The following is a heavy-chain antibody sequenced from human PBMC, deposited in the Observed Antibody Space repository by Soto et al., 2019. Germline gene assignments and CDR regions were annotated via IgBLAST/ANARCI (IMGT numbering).Heavy chain of an antibody. CDR2: ISGSGGSR. CDR3: AKAGYCTNGVCYLYYFDY. J-gene: IGHJ4*02. D-gene: IGHD2-8*01. V-gene: IGHV3-23*01. Sequence: PGGSLRLSCAASGFTFNSYAMSWVRQAPGKGLEWVSVISGSGGSRYYADSVKGRFTISRDNSKNTLYLQMNSLRAEDTAVYYCAKAGYCTNGVCYLYYFDYWGQGTVVTVSS. CDR1: GFTFNSYA.